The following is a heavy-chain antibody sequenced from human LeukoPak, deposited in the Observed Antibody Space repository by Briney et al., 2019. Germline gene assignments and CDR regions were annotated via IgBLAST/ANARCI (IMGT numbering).Heavy chain of an antibody. J-gene: IGHJ4*02. D-gene: IGHD6-19*01. CDR1: GFTFGSYS. V-gene: IGHV3-21*01. CDR3: ARDKYSSGYLL. Sequence: PGGSLRLSCAASGFTFGSYSMNWVRQAPGKGLEWVSSISSSGSYIYYADSVKGRFTISRDNAKNSLYLQMNSLRAEDTAVYYCARDKYSSGYLLWGQGTLVTVSS. CDR2: ISSSGSYI.